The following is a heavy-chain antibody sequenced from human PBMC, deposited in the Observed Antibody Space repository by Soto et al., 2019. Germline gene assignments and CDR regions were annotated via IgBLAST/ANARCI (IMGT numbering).Heavy chain of an antibody. D-gene: IGHD3-9*01. V-gene: IGHV4-59*01. CDR2: IYYSGST. Sequence: SETLSLTCTVSGGSISSYYWSWIRQPPGKGLEWIGYIYYSGSTNYNPSLKSRVTISVDTSKNQFSLKLSSVTAADTAVYYCARTDIFTGYCDYWGQGTLVTVSS. J-gene: IGHJ4*02. CDR1: GGSISSYY. CDR3: ARTDIFTGYCDY.